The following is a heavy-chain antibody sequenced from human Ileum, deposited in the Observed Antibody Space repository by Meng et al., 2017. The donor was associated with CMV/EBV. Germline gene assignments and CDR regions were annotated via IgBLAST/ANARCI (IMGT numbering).Heavy chain of an antibody. CDR3: ARGSTHCTNGVCYGDYFYGMDV. CDR2: ISYDGSNK. V-gene: IGHV3-30-3*01. D-gene: IGHD2-8*01. Sequence: GESLKISCAASGFTFSSYAMHWVRQAPGKGLEWVAVISYDGSNKYYADSVKGRFTISRDNAKNSLYLQMNSLRAEDTAVYYCARGSTHCTNGVCYGDYFYGMDVWGHGTTVTVSS. CDR1: GFTFSSYA. J-gene: IGHJ6*02.